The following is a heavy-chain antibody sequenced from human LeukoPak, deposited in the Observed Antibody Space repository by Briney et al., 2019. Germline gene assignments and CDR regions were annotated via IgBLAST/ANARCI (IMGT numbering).Heavy chain of an antibody. J-gene: IGHJ4*02. CDR2: INPNSGGT. CDR3: ARDAHSSWYFDY. Sequence: ASVKVSCKASGYTFTGYYMHWVRQAPGQGLEWMGWINPNSGGTNYAQKFQGRVTMTRDTSISTAYMELSRLRSDDTAVYYYARDAHSSWYFDYWGQGTLVTVSS. CDR1: GYTFTGYY. D-gene: IGHD6-13*01. V-gene: IGHV1-2*02.